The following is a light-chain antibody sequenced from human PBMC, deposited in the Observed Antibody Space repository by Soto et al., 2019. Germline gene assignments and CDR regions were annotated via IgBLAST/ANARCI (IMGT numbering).Light chain of an antibody. CDR2: AAS. J-gene: IGKJ3*01. CDR3: QQSYSTSHWT. Sequence: DIQMTQSPSSLSASVGDRVTITCRASQSISSYLNWYQQKPGKAPKLLIYAASSLQSGVPSRFSGSGSGTDFTLTISSLQPEDFATYYCQQSYSTSHWTFGPGTKVDIK. CDR1: QSISSY. V-gene: IGKV1-39*01.